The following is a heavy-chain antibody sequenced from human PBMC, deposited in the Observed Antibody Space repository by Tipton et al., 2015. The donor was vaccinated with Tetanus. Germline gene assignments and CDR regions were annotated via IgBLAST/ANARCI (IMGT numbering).Heavy chain of an antibody. CDR1: GEALGNGDYY. V-gene: IGHV4-30-4*01. Sequence: GEALGNGDYYWSWIRQPPGKGLESIGYICYSGSTYYNPSLKSGVTISLDTSKNQFSLKLTSVSAADTAVYYCARLTGHSMDVVDYYYFGMDVWGQGTKVTVSS. CDR3: ARLTGHSMDVVDYYYFGMDV. D-gene: IGHD2-21*01. J-gene: IGHJ6*02. CDR2: ICYSGST.